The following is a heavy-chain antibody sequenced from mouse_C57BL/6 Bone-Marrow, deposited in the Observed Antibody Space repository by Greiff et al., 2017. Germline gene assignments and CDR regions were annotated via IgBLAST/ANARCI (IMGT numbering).Heavy chain of an antibody. Sequence: VQLQQSGAELVRPGASVKLSCTASGFNIKDDYLHWVKQRPEQGLAWIGWIDPENGDTEYASKFQGKATITADTSSNTAYRQLSSLTSEDTAVYYCTTGSPWFAYWGQGTLVTVSA. D-gene: IGHD1-1*02. CDR2: IDPENGDT. CDR3: TTGSPWFAY. V-gene: IGHV14-4*01. J-gene: IGHJ3*01. CDR1: GFNIKDDY.